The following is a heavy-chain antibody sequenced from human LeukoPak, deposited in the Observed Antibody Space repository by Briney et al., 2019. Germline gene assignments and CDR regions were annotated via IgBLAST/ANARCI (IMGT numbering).Heavy chain of an antibody. D-gene: IGHD3-9*01. CDR3: AREWEYYDILTGTTASFDY. Sequence: GGSLRLSCAPSGFTFSSYSMNWVRQAPGKGLEWVASIGSRSSYIHYADSVKGRFTISRDNAKSSLYLQMNRLRAEDTAVYYCAREWEYYDILTGTTASFDYWGQGTLVTVSS. J-gene: IGHJ4*02. CDR2: IGSRSSYI. V-gene: IGHV3-21*01. CDR1: GFTFSSYS.